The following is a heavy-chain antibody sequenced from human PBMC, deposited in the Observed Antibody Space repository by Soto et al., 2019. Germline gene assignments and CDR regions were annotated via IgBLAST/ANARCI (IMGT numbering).Heavy chain of an antibody. D-gene: IGHD2-8*01. CDR2: INHSGST. CDR1: GGSFSGYY. J-gene: IGHJ6*02. V-gene: IGHV4-34*01. Sequence: SETLSLTCAVYGGSFSGYYLSWIRQPPGKGLEWIGEINHSGSTNYNPSLKSRVTISVDTSRNQFSLKLSSVTAADTAVYYCARRYCTNGVCYHYYYYYGMDVWGQGTTVTVSS. CDR3: ARRYCTNGVCYHYYYYYGMDV.